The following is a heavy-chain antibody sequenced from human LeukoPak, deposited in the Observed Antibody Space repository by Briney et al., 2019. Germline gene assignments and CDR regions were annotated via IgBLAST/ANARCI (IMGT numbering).Heavy chain of an antibody. CDR1: GGSISSHF. J-gene: IGHJ4*02. CDR2: ISYSGST. V-gene: IGHV4-59*11. CDR3: ARVVVAATRYFDF. Sequence: SETLSLTCTVSGGSISSHFWSWIRQPPGKGLEWIGYISYSGSTNHNPSLKSRVTMSVDASKNQFSLKLSSVTAADTAVYYCARVVVAATRYFDFWGQGTLVTVSS. D-gene: IGHD2-15*01.